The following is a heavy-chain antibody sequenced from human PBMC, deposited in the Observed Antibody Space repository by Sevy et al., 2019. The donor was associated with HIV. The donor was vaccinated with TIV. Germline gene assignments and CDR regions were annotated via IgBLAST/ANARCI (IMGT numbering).Heavy chain of an antibody. CDR3: ARELWPGDY. D-gene: IGHD2-21*01. CDR1: GFSFSDYF. CDR2: VDQGGSQK. V-gene: IGHV3-7*01. Sequence: GGSLRLSCAASGFSFSDYFMGWVRQAPGKGLEWVANVDQGGSQKWYVGSVKGRFTISRDNAKNSVYLQMNRLRLDDTAVYYCARELWPGDYWGQGTLVTVSS. J-gene: IGHJ4*02.